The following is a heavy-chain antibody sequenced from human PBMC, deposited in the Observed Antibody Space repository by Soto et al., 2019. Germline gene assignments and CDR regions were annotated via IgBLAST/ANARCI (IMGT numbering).Heavy chain of an antibody. CDR2: IIPIFGTA. CDR3: ARDRTTANYYYYGMDV. Sequence: SVKVSCKASGGTFSSYAISWVRQAPGQGLEWMGGIIPIFGTANYAQKFQGRVTITADESTSTAYMELSSLRSEDTAVYYCARDRTTANYYYYGMDVWGQGTTVTVSS. V-gene: IGHV1-69*13. J-gene: IGHJ6*02. CDR1: GGTFSSYA. D-gene: IGHD4-4*01.